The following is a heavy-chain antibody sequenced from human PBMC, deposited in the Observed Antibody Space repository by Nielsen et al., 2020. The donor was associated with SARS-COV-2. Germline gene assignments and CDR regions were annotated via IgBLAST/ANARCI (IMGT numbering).Heavy chain of an antibody. CDR2: INSDGSST. CDR3: ARDPRLFGSYYGMDV. J-gene: IGHJ6*02. V-gene: IGHV3-74*01. Sequence: GESLKISCAASEFTFSSYWMHWVRQAPGKGLVWVSRINSDGSSTSYADSVKGRFTISRDNAKNTLYLQMNSLRAEDTAVYYCARDPRLFGSYYGMDVWGQGTTVTVSS. CDR1: EFTFSSYW. D-gene: IGHD2-21*01.